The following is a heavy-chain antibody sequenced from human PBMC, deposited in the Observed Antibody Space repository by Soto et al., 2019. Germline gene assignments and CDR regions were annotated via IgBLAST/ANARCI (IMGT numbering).Heavy chain of an antibody. Sequence: EVQLVESGGGLVQPGGSLRLSCAASGFTFSSYWMSWVRQAPGKGLEWVANIKQDGSEKYYVDSVKGRFTISRDNAKNSLYLQMNSLRAEDTAVYYCAVLRDYYYMDVWGKGTTVTVSS. V-gene: IGHV3-7*01. J-gene: IGHJ6*03. CDR1: GFTFSSYW. CDR3: AVLRDYYYMDV. CDR2: IKQDGSEK.